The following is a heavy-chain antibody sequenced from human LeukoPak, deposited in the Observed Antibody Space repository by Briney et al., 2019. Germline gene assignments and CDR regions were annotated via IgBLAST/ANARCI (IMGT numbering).Heavy chain of an antibody. CDR1: GGTFSSYA. D-gene: IGHD3-10*01. CDR3: ARETNAYYYGSGSFN. J-gene: IGHJ4*02. CDR2: IIPIFGTA. Sequence: GASVKVSCKASGGTFSSYAISWVRQAPGQGLEWMGGIIPIFGTANYAQKFQGRVTITADKSTSTAYMELSSLRSEDTAVYYCARETNAYYYGSGSFNWGQGTLVTVSS. V-gene: IGHV1-69*06.